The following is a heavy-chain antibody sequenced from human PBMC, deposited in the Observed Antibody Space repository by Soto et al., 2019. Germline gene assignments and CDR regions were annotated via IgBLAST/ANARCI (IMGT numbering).Heavy chain of an antibody. D-gene: IGHD3-3*01. V-gene: IGHV1-69*01. CDR2: IIPIFGTA. J-gene: IGHJ6*02. Sequence: QVQLVQSGAEVKKPGSSVKVSCKTSGGTFSSYAISWVRQAPRQGLEWMGGIIPIFGTANYAQKFQGRVTITADESTSTAYMELSSLSSEDTAVYHCARVSEFLDYYYYGMDVWGQGTTVTVSS. CDR1: GGTFSSYA. CDR3: ARVSEFLDYYYYGMDV.